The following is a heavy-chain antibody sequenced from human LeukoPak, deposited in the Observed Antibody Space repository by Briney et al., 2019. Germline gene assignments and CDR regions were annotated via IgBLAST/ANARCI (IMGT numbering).Heavy chain of an antibody. Sequence: GGSLRLSCAASGFTFSSYAMSWVRQAPGKGLKWVSAISGSGGSTYYADSVKGRFTISRDNSKNTLYLQMNSLRAEDTAVYYRARERLGYLDYWGQGTLVTVSS. CDR2: ISGSGGST. D-gene: IGHD2-15*01. J-gene: IGHJ4*02. CDR1: GFTFSSYA. CDR3: ARERLGYLDY. V-gene: IGHV3-23*01.